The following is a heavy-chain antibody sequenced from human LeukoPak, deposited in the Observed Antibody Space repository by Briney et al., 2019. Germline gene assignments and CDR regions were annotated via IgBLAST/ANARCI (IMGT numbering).Heavy chain of an antibody. CDR2: IYSSGST. J-gene: IGHJ6*03. Sequence: KTSETLSLTCAVSGASVSGSNYYWGWIRQPPGKGLEWIGNIYSSGSTNYNPSLKSRVTISVDTSKNQFSLKLSSVTAADTAVYYCASCSSTSCYADYYYYMDVWGKGTTVTISS. D-gene: IGHD2-2*01. CDR3: ASCSSTSCYADYYYYMDV. CDR1: GASVSGSNYY. V-gene: IGHV4-39*07.